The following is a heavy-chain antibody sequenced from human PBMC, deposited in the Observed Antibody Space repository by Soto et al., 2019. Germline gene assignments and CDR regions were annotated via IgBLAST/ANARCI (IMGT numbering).Heavy chain of an antibody. CDR3: ARTSRAAPRPLDP. V-gene: IGHV2-26*01. D-gene: IGHD2-15*01. CDR1: GFSLSNARMG. J-gene: IGHJ5*02. Sequence: QVTLKESGPVLVKPTETLTLTCTVSGFSLSNARMGVSWIRQPPGKALEWLAHIFSNDEKSYSTSLKSRLTISKDTSKSQVVLTMTTMDPVDTATYYCARTSRAAPRPLDPWGQGTLVTVSS. CDR2: IFSNDEK.